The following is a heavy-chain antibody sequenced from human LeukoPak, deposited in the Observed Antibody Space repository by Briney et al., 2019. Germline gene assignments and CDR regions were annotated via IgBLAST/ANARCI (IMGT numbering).Heavy chain of an antibody. V-gene: IGHV1-2*02. CDR2: INLNSGDT. J-gene: IGHJ1*01. CDR1: GYTFTGYY. CDR3: ARDPGIAVAGKYFQH. D-gene: IGHD6-19*01. Sequence: ASVKVSCKASGYTFTGYYMHWVRHAPGQGLELMGWINLNSGDTNYAQKFQGRVTMTRDTSISTAYMEVSRLRSDDTAVYYCARDPGIAVAGKYFQHWGQGTLVTVSS.